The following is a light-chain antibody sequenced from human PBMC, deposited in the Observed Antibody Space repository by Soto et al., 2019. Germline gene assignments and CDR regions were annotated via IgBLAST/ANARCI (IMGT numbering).Light chain of an antibody. V-gene: IGKV3-15*01. J-gene: IGKJ4*01. CDR3: QQYILWPLT. CDR2: GAS. Sequence: EIVMTQSPATLSVSTGERATLSCRASQSVSSNLAWYQQKPGQAPSLLIYGASTRATGTPARFSGSGSGTEFTLTISSLQSEDFAVYYCQQYILWPLTFGGGTKVDIK. CDR1: QSVSSN.